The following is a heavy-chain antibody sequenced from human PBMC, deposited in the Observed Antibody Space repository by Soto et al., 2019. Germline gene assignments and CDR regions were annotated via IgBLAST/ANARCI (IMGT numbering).Heavy chain of an antibody. Sequence: QVQLVQSGAEVKKPGSSVKVSCKASGGTFSSYAISWVRQAPGQGLEWMGGIIPIFDTANYAQKFQGRVTITADESTSTAYMELSSLRSEDTAVYYCASMTTVTTNYYYGMDVWGQGTTVTVSS. J-gene: IGHJ6*02. D-gene: IGHD4-17*01. CDR3: ASMTTVTTNYYYGMDV. V-gene: IGHV1-69*01. CDR1: GGTFSSYA. CDR2: IIPIFDTA.